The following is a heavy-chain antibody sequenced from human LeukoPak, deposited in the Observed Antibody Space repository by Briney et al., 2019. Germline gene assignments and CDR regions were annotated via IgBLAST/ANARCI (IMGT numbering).Heavy chain of an antibody. CDR1: GFTFSSYA. CDR3: ARVDGLLGFDY. J-gene: IGHJ4*02. Sequence: PGRSLRLSCAASGFTFSSYAMHWVRQAPGKGLEWVAVISYDGSNKYYADSVKGRFTISRDNSKNTLYLQMNSLRAEDTAVYYCARVDGLLGFDYWGQGTLVTVSS. CDR2: ISYDGSNK. D-gene: IGHD3-22*01. V-gene: IGHV3-30-3*01.